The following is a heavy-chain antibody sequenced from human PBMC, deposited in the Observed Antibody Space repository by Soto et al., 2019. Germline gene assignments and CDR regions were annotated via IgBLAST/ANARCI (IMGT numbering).Heavy chain of an antibody. V-gene: IGHV3-23*01. CDR1: GFTCSSYS. D-gene: IGHD6-19*01. CDR2: ISGTAVTT. J-gene: IGHJ6*02. Sequence: PVGFVTLSCAASGFTCSSYSMDWASQAPGKGLEWVSGISGTAVTTYYADSVKGRFTISRDNSKNTLFLQMNSLRADDTAVYYCANTNQWRVNDYDFGMTLRGQPTSVIV. CDR3: ANTNQWRVNDYDFGMTL.